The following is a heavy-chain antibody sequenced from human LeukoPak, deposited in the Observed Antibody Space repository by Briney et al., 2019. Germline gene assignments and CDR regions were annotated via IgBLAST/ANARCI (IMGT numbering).Heavy chain of an antibody. Sequence: SETLSLTCAVYGGSFSGYYWSWIRQPPGKGLEWIGEINHSGSTNYNPSLKSRVTISVDTSKNQFSLKLSSVTAADTAVYYCARDSTTGTTQAGWFDPWGQGTLVAVSS. CDR1: GGSFSGYY. D-gene: IGHD1-1*01. CDR3: ARDSTTGTTQAGWFDP. V-gene: IGHV4-34*01. CDR2: INHSGST. J-gene: IGHJ5*02.